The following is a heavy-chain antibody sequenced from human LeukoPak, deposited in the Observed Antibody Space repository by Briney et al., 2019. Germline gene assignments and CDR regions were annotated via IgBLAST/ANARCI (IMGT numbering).Heavy chain of an antibody. CDR3: ATRLLWFGELSTPFDY. D-gene: IGHD3-10*01. V-gene: IGHV1-24*01. J-gene: IGHJ4*02. CDR2: SDPEDGET. CDR1: GYTLTELS. Sequence: ASVKVSCKVSGYTLTELSMHWVRQAPGKGLEWMGGSDPEDGETIYAQKFQGRVTMTEDTSTDTAYMELSSLRSEDTAVYYCATRLLWFGELSTPFDYWGQGTLVTVSS.